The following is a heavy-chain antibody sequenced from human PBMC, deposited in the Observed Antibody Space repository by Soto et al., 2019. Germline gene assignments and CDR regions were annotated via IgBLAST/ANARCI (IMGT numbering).Heavy chain of an antibody. Sequence: QVHLVESGEGLVKPGGSLRLSCAASGFTFSDYQMSWIRQAPGKGLEWVSYIGSSGLSVYYEDSVKGRFTISRDNANNSLYLQMNSLRGEDSAVYYCARDLRQLLSHNYYYYYLDVWGKGTTVSVSS. CDR3: ARDLRQLLSHNYYYYYLDV. V-gene: IGHV3-11*01. D-gene: IGHD2-2*01. J-gene: IGHJ6*03. CDR1: GFTFSDYQ. CDR2: IGSSGLSV.